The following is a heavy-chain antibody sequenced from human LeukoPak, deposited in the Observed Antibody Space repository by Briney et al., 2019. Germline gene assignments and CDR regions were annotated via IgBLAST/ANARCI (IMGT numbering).Heavy chain of an antibody. CDR3: AELGITMIGGV. D-gene: IGHD3-10*02. Sequence: GGSLRLSCEASGSTFNTYSMSWARQAPGKGLEWVSSIDSSGGYMFYADSVKGRFIISRDNAKNSLYLQMNSLRAEDTAVYYCAELGITMIGGVWGKGTTVTISS. V-gene: IGHV3-21*01. CDR2: IDSSGGYM. J-gene: IGHJ6*04. CDR1: GSTFNTYS.